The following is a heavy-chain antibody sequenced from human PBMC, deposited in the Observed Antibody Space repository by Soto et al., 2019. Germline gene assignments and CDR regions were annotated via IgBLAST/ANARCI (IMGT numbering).Heavy chain of an antibody. Sequence: PSENPYITRTVYGDSISRAYRSCFRRTPGKGLVWIGYIDYSGSTNYNPALRSGVTRSVDTSKNQFSLQLSSVTAADTAVYYCAREHYYDSSGDDAFDIWVQGTMVT. D-gene: IGHD3-22*01. CDR3: AREHYYDSSGDDAFDI. CDR2: IDYSGST. CDR1: GDSISRAY. J-gene: IGHJ3*02. V-gene: IGHV4-59*01.